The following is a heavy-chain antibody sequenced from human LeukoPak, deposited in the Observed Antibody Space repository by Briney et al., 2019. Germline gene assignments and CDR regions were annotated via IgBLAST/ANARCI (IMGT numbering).Heavy chain of an antibody. J-gene: IGHJ4*02. Sequence: GGSLRLSCAASGFTFGDYAMHWVRQAPGKGLEWVSLISGDGGSTYYADSVKGRFTISRDNSKNSLYLQMNSLRTEDTALYYCAKEKRAPDEDNLNYWGQGTLVTVSS. CDR3: AKEKRAPDEDNLNY. CDR1: GFTFGDYA. V-gene: IGHV3-43*02. D-gene: IGHD5-24*01. CDR2: ISGDGGST.